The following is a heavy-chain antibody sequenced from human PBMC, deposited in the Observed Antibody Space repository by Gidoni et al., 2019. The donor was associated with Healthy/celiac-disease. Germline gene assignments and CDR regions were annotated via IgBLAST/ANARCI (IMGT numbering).Heavy chain of an antibody. CDR1: GYTFTSYY. D-gene: IGHD1-26*01. CDR3: ARDVRLVGATKTGYFDY. J-gene: IGHJ4*02. CDR2: INPSGGST. Sequence: QVQLVQSGAEVKKPGASVKVSCKASGYTFTSYYMHWVRQAPGQGLEWMGIINPSGGSTSYAQKFQGRVTMTRDTSTSTVYMELSSLRSEDTAVYYCARDVRLVGATKTGYFDYWGQGTLVTVSS. V-gene: IGHV1-46*01.